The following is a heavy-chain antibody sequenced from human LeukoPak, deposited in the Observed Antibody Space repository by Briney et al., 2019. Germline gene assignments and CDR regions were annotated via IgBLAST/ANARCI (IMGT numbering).Heavy chain of an antibody. Sequence: GESLKISCRSSGYSFTTYWIGWVRQMPGKGLEWMGIIDLADSDTRYGPSFQGQVTISADKSISTACLQWSSLKASDTAIYYCARRVLSDAFDIWGQGTMVTASS. V-gene: IGHV5-51*01. CDR2: IDLADSDT. CDR1: GYSFTTYW. CDR3: ARRVLSDAFDI. J-gene: IGHJ3*02. D-gene: IGHD3-16*01.